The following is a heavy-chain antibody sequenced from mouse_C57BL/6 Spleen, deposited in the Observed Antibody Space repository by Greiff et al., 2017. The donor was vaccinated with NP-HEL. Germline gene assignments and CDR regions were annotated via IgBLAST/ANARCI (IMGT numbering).Heavy chain of an antibody. V-gene: IGHV1-52*01. D-gene: IGHD1-1*01. J-gene: IGHJ2*01. Sequence: QVQLQQPGAELVRPGSSVKLSCKASGYTFTSYWMHWVKQRPIQGLEWIGNIDPSDSETHYNQKFKDKATLPVDKSSSTAYMQLSDQTSEDSAVYYCAKVYDSMYYFDYWGQGTTLTVSS. CDR3: AKVYDSMYYFDY. CDR2: IDPSDSET. CDR1: GYTFTSYW.